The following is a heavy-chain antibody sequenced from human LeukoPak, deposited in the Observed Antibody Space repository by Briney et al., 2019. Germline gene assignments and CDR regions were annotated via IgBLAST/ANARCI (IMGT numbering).Heavy chain of an antibody. J-gene: IGHJ6*03. Sequence: SETLSLTCAVYGGSFSGYYWSWIRQHPGKGLERIGEINHSGSTNYNPTLKSRVTISVDTSKNQFSLKLSSVTAADTAVYYCARGSRLGPSRGIFGVVSNRYYYYYMDVWGKGTTVTVSS. CDR1: GGSFSGYY. CDR2: INHSGST. CDR3: ARGSRLGPSRGIFGVVSNRYYYYYMDV. D-gene: IGHD3-3*01. V-gene: IGHV4-34*01.